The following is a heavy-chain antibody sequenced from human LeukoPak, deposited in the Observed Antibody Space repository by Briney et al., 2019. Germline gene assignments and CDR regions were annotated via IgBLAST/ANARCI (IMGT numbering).Heavy chain of an antibody. J-gene: IGHJ4*02. CDR1: EFTFSNYW. Sequence: GGSLRLSCAASEFTFSNYWMSWVRQAPGKGLEWVANIKQDGSEKYYVDSVKGRFTISRDNAKNSLYLQMNSLRAEDTAVYYCARPAPSGNYLDHYFDYWGQGTLVTVSS. CDR2: IKQDGSEK. D-gene: IGHD1-26*01. V-gene: IGHV3-7*03. CDR3: ARPAPSGNYLDHYFDY.